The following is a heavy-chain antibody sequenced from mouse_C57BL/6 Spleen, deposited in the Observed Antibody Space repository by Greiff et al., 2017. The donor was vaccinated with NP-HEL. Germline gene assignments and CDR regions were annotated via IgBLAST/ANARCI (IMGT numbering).Heavy chain of an antibody. Sequence: EVQLVESGGGLVKPGGSLKLSCAASGFTFSSYAMSWVRQTPEKRLEWVATISDGGSYTYYPDNVKGRFPISRDNAKNNLYLQMSHLKSEDTARYYCAREGGTEFAYWGQGTLVTVSA. V-gene: IGHV5-4*01. CDR2: ISDGGSYT. D-gene: IGHD4-1*01. CDR3: AREGGTEFAY. J-gene: IGHJ3*01. CDR1: GFTFSSYA.